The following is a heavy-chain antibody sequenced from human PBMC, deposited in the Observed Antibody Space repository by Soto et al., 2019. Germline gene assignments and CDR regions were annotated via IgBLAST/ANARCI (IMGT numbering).Heavy chain of an antibody. Sequence: GGSLRLSCAASGFTFSNYWMHWVRQAPGKGLVWVLRINSDGSSASYADSVKGRFTISRDNAKNTLYLQMNSLRAEDTAVYYCARDTLELLYYFDYWGQGTLVSVSS. J-gene: IGHJ4*02. CDR1: GFTFSNYW. V-gene: IGHV3-74*01. CDR2: INSDGSSA. CDR3: ARDTLELLYYFDY. D-gene: IGHD1-7*01.